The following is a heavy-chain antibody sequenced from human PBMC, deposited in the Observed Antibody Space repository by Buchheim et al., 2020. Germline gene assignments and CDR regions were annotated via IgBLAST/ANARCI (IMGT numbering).Heavy chain of an antibody. V-gene: IGHV3-74*02. Sequence: EVQLLESGGGLEQPGGSLRLSCSASGFTFSDYWMHWVRQGPGKGLMWVSRLNYDGTTTNYADSVKGRFIMSRDNAKNTLYLQLDSLRPDDTAVYYCARGPRNHYYDKSGLYHIDNWGQGTL. CDR1: GFTFSDYW. CDR2: LNYDGTTT. D-gene: IGHD3-22*01. CDR3: ARGPRNHYYDKSGLYHIDN. J-gene: IGHJ4*02.